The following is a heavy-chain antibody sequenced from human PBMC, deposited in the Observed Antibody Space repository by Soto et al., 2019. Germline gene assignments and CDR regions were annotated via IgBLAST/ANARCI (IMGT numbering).Heavy chain of an antibody. Sequence: SLRLSCVVSGFTFSSHSMHWVRQAPGKGLEWVAVISYDGSKKYYADSVKGRFTISRDNSKNSLYLQMNSLRAEDTAVYYCARGRDGYNDYYYYGMDVWGQGTTVTVSS. CDR2: ISYDGSKK. V-gene: IGHV3-30-3*01. CDR1: GFTFSSHS. CDR3: ARGRDGYNDYYYYGMDV. D-gene: IGHD5-12*01. J-gene: IGHJ6*02.